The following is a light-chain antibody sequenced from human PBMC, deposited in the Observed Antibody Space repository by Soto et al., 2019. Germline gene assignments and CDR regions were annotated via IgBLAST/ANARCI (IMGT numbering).Light chain of an antibody. CDR3: QQYDSTPPT. CDR2: GAS. CDR1: QSVNSNY. V-gene: IGKV3-20*01. J-gene: IGKJ1*01. Sequence: EIVLTQSPGTLSLSPGERATLSCRASQSVNSNYLAWYQRKPGQAPRLLIYGASNRATDIPYRFSASGSGTDFTLTITRLEAEDVAGYYCQQYDSTPPTFGQGTKVEVK.